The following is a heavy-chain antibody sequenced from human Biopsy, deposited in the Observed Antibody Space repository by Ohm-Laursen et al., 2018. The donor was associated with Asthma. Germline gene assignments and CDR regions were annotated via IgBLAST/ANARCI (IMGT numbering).Heavy chain of an antibody. CDR1: GFTFCGYC. V-gene: IGHV3-7*01. D-gene: IGHD3-3*02. Sequence: SLRLSCSASGFTFCGYCISWVRQVPGGGLEWGANIKHDGSENNHVDSLKGRFTISRDNAKNSLYLQMNSLRAEDTAVYYCARTFHFWSPYHAEHYQLWGQGTLVTVSS. CDR2: IKHDGSEN. CDR3: ARTFHFWSPYHAEHYQL. J-gene: IGHJ1*01.